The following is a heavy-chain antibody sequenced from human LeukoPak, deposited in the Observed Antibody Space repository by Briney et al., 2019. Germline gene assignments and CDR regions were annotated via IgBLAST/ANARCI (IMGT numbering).Heavy chain of an antibody. V-gene: IGHV1-18*04. CDR2: ISAYNGNT. CDR3: ARDYKVAAAGTADFDY. CDR1: GYKFTGYY. J-gene: IGHJ4*02. D-gene: IGHD6-13*01. Sequence: ASVKVSCKASGYKFTGYYMHWVRQAPGQGLEWMGWISAYNGNTNYAQKLQGRVTMTTDTSTSTAYMELRSLRSDDTAVYYCARDYKVAAAGTADFDYWGQGTLVTVSS.